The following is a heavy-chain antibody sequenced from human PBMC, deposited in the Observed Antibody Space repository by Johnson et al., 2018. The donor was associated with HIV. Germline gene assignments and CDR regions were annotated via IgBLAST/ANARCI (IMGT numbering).Heavy chain of an antibody. J-gene: IGHJ3*01. CDR1: GFTFSTYG. CDR2: MWYDGSNK. Sequence: QEKLVESGGGVVQPGRSLRLSCAASGFTFSTYGMHWVRQAPGKGLEWVAVMWYDGSNKYYADSVKGRFTISRDNSKNTLYLQMNGLKIEDTAVYYCTTDLIVVIPIGAFDVWGQGTMVTVS. CDR3: TTDLIVVIPIGAFDV. V-gene: IGHV3-33*01. D-gene: IGHD3-16*01.